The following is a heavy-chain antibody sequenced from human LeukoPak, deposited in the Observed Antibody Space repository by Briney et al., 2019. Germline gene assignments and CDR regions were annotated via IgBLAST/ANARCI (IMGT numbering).Heavy chain of an antibody. CDR2: FSGSGGST. CDR1: GFTFDNYA. CDR3: AKVRESSVYESNGY. Sequence: GGSLRLSCVASGFTFDNYAMSWVRQAPGKGLEWVSTFSGSGGSTYYADSVKGRFSISRGSSKSTLSLQMNSLRAEDTAIYYCAKVRESSVYESNGYWGQGTLVTVSS. J-gene: IGHJ4*02. D-gene: IGHD5/OR15-5a*01. V-gene: IGHV3-23*01.